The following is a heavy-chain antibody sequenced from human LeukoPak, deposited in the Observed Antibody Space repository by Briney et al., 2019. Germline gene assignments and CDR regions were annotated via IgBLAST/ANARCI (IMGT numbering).Heavy chain of an antibody. J-gene: IGHJ4*02. CDR3: MLGTGSYDSSDFDY. D-gene: IGHD3-22*01. V-gene: IGHV3-15*07. CDR2: IKSKTNGGTT. CDR1: GFTFNNVW. Sequence: GGSLRLPCAASGFTFNNVWMNWGRQAPGKGLEWVGRIKSKTNGGTTEYAAPVKGRFTILRDDSKNTLYLQMNSLKTEDTAVYYCMLGTGSYDSSDFDYWGQGTLVTVSS.